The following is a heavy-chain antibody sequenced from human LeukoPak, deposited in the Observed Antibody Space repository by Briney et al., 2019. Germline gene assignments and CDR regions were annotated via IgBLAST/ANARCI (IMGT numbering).Heavy chain of an antibody. V-gene: IGHV1-69*04. CDR3: ASQGVDYYDSSRNAFDI. J-gene: IGHJ3*02. Sequence: SVKVSCKASGGTFSSYAISWVRQAPGQGLEWMGRIIPIFGIANYAQKFQGRVTITADRSTSTAYMELSSLRSEDTAVYYCASQGVDYYDSSRNAFDIWGQGTMVTVSS. CDR2: IIPIFGIA. CDR1: GGTFSSYA. D-gene: IGHD3-22*01.